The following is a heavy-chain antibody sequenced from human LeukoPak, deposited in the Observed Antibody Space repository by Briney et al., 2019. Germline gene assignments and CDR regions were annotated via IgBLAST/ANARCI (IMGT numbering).Heavy chain of an antibody. CDR2: IYHSGNT. CDR1: GGSISSGDYS. V-gene: IGHV4-30-2*01. Sequence: ESSETLSLTCAVSGGSISSGDYSWSWIRQPPGKGLEWIGYIYHSGNTYYNPSLKSRVTISVDRSKNQFSLKLSSVTAADTAVYYCARVSWFGELTSYFDYWGQGTLVTVSS. J-gene: IGHJ4*02. D-gene: IGHD3-10*01. CDR3: ARVSWFGELTSYFDY.